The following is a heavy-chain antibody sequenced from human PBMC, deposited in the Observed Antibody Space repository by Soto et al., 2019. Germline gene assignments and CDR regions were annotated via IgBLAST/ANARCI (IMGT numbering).Heavy chain of an antibody. D-gene: IGHD2-15*01. J-gene: IGHJ4*02. V-gene: IGHV1-46*01. CDR3: ARAGMWYGGGV. CDR1: GSTVTNYF. CDR2: INPSTIST. Sequence: QVQLMQSGAEVKMPGASVKLSCKASGSTVTNYFMHWVRQAPGQGLEWMGAINPSTISTSYAQKFQGRVTMTSDTSTSTVFMELSSLRSEDTAVYYCARAGMWYGGGVWGQGALLTVSS.